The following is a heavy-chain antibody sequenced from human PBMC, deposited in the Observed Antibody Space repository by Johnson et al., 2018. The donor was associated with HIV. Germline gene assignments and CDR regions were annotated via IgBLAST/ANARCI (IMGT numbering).Heavy chain of an antibody. J-gene: IGHJ3*01. V-gene: IGHV3-20*04. CDR1: GLSFSNFG. CDR2: INWNGGRT. D-gene: IGHD3-16*02. CDR3: VRGGLGYQNFHDPFDV. Sequence: VQLVESGGGVVQPGKSLTLSCVVSGLSFSNFGIHWVRQAPGKGPEWISTINWNGGRTGYVDSLKGRFTISRDNAKNSLYLQMDSLRPEDTALYYCVRGGLGYQNFHDPFDVWGQGTVVTVSS.